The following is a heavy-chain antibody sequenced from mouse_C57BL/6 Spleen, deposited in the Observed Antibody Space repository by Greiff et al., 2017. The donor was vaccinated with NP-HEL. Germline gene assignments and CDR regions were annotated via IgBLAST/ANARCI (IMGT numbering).Heavy chain of an antibody. D-gene: IGHD1-1*01. CDR3: ARGDYYGSSTWFAY. CDR2: IDPSDSYT. CDR1: GYTFTSCW. Sequence: QVQLQQPGAELVMPGASVKLSCKASGYTFTSCWMHWVKQRPGQGLEWIGEIDPSDSYTNYNQKFKGKSTLTVDKSSSTAYMQLSSLTSEDSAVYYCARGDYYGSSTWFAYWGQGTLVTVSA. V-gene: IGHV1-69*01. J-gene: IGHJ3*01.